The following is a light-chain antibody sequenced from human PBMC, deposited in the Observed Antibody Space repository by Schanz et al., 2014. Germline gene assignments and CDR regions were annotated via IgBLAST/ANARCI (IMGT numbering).Light chain of an antibody. V-gene: IGKV3-15*01. CDR1: QSISIN. CDR2: AAS. CDR3: QQYTGSLPWT. Sequence: EIVMTQSPETLSVSPGERATLSCRASQSISINVAWYQQEPGQAPRLLIYAASIRATGTPARFSGSGSATEFTLTISSLQSEDFAVYYCQQYTGSLPWTFGQGTRVEIK. J-gene: IGKJ1*01.